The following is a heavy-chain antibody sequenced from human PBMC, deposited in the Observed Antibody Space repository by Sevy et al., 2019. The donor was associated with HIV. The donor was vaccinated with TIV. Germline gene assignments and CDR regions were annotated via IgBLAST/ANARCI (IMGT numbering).Heavy chain of an antibody. D-gene: IGHD3-22*01. CDR1: GYTLNQLS. J-gene: IGHJ4*02. Sequence: ASVKVSCKVSGYTLNQLSMHWVRQAPGKGLEWMGSFDPEDGERFCAQKFQGRVTMTEDTSTDTAYMELSSLRSEDTAVYYCATTKDYYESSGCPFDYWGQGTLVTVSS. V-gene: IGHV1-24*01. CDR2: FDPEDGER. CDR3: ATTKDYYESSGCPFDY.